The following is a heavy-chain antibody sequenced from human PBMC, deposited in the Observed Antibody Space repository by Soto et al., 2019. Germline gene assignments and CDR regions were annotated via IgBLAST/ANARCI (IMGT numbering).Heavy chain of an antibody. J-gene: IGHJ5*02. CDR3: ARGVANYDFWSGYYTYNWFDP. Sequence: QVQLQESGPGLVKPSETLSLTCTVSGGSISSYYWSWIRQPAGTGLEWIGRIYTSGSTNYNPSLKSRVTMSVDTSKNQFSLKLSSVTAADTAVYYCARGVANYDFWSGYYTYNWFDPWGQGTLVTVSS. V-gene: IGHV4-4*07. D-gene: IGHD3-3*01. CDR1: GGSISSYY. CDR2: IYTSGST.